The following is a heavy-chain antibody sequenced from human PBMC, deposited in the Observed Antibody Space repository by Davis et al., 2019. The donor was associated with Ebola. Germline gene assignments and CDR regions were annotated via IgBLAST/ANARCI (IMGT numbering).Heavy chain of an antibody. CDR3: ARHGGGSGYDY. Sequence: MPSETLSLTCTVSGVSITSYYWSWVRQPPGKGLEWIGSNYYSGSTYYNPSLKSRVTVSVDTSKNQFSLKLRSVTAADTAVYYCARHGGGSGYDYWGQGTLVTVSS. V-gene: IGHV4-59*05. CDR1: GVSITSYY. CDR2: NYYSGST. D-gene: IGHD5-12*01. J-gene: IGHJ4*02.